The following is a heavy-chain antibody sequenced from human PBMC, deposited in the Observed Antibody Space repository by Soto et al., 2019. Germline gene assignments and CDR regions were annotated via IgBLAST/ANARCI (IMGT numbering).Heavy chain of an antibody. Sequence: SVKVSCKASGGTFSSYAISCVRRAPGQVLEWMGGIIPIFGTANYAQKFQGRVTITADESTSTAYMELSSLRSEDTAVYYCARPDGPLYSNYHYYYGMDVWGQGTTVTVSS. CDR3: ARPDGPLYSNYHYYYGMDV. CDR1: GGTFSSYA. CDR2: IIPIFGTA. D-gene: IGHD4-4*01. V-gene: IGHV1-69*13. J-gene: IGHJ6*02.